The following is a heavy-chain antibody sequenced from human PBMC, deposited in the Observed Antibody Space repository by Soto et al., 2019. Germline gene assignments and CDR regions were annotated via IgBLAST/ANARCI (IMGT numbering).Heavy chain of an antibody. J-gene: IGHJ4*02. V-gene: IGHV3-21*01. Sequence: LRLSCAASGFTFSSYSMNWVRQAPGKGLEWVSSISTIYYADSVKGRFTISRDNARNSLYLQMNSLRAEDTAVYYCARDGGSYYFDYWGQGTLVTVSS. CDR3: ARDGGSYYFDY. CDR1: GFTFSSYS. D-gene: IGHD1-26*01. CDR2: ISTI.